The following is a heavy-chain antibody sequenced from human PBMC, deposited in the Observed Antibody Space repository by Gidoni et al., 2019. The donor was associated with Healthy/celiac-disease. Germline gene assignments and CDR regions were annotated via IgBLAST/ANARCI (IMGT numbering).Heavy chain of an antibody. J-gene: IGHJ4*02. CDR2: ISSSSSYI. V-gene: IGHV3-21*01. CDR1: GFTFSSYS. D-gene: IGHD6-19*01. Sequence: EVQLVESGGGLVKPGGSLRLSCAASGFTFSSYSMNWVRQAPGKGLEWVSSISSSSSYIYYADSVKGRFTISRDNAKNSLYLQMNSLRAEDTAVYYCARDEIRQWLVAEPATFDYWGQGTLVTVSS. CDR3: ARDEIRQWLVAEPATFDY.